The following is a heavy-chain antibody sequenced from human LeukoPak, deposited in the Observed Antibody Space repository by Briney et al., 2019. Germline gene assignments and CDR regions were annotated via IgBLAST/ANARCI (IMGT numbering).Heavy chain of an antibody. Sequence: SETLSLTCTVSGGSISTNSYYWAWIRQPPGKGLEWIGTIYYSGSTNYNPSLKSRVTISVDTSKNQFSLKLSSVTAADTAVYYCARVPVPAAIGRYYYYYMDVWGKGTTVTISS. CDR1: GGSISTNSYY. CDR2: IYYSGST. J-gene: IGHJ6*03. V-gene: IGHV4-39*07. D-gene: IGHD2-2*01. CDR3: ARVPVPAAIGRYYYYYMDV.